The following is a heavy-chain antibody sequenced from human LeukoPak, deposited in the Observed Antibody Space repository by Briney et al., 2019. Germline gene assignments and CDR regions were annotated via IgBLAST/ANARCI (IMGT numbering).Heavy chain of an antibody. CDR2: INHSGST. CDR3: ARDLEATLDY. V-gene: IGHV4-34*01. D-gene: IGHD1-26*01. CDR1: GGSFSGYY. Sequence: PSETLSLTCAVYGGSFSGYYWSWIRQPPGKGLEWIGEINHSGSTNYNPSLKSRVTISVDTSKNQFSLKLSSVTAADTAVYYCARDLEATLDYWGQGTLVTVSS. J-gene: IGHJ4*02.